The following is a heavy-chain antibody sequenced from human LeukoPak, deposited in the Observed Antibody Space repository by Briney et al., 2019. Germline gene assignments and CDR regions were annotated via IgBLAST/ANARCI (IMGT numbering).Heavy chain of an antibody. CDR2: IYYSGST. D-gene: IGHD3-9*01. Sequence: SETLSLACTVSGGSISSYYWSWIRQPPGKGLEWIGYIYYSGSTNYNPSLRSRVTISVDTSKNLFSLKLSSVTAADTAVYYCARQRRYDILTGYYNWYFDYWGQGTLVTVSS. J-gene: IGHJ4*02. V-gene: IGHV4-59*08. CDR1: GGSISSYY. CDR3: ARQRRYDILTGYYNWYFDY.